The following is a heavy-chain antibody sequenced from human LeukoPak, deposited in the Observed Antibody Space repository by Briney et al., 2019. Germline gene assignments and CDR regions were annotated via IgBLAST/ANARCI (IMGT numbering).Heavy chain of an antibody. J-gene: IGHJ3*02. CDR2: IYTSGST. CDR1: GGSISSYY. V-gene: IGHV4-4*07. Sequence: MTSETLSLTCTVSGGSISSYYWSWIRQPAGKGLEWIGRIYTSGSTNYNPSLKSRVTMSVDTSKNQFSLKLSSVTAADTAVYYCARVVGYYDSSGYYPLWGPDAFDIWGQGTMVTVSS. D-gene: IGHD3-22*01. CDR3: ARVVGYYDSSGYYPLWGPDAFDI.